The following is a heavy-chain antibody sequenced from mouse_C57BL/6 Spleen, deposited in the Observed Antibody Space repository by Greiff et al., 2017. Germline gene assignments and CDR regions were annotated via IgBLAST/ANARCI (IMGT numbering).Heavy chain of an antibody. J-gene: IGHJ1*03. CDR3: AREITTVVANWYFES. CDR1: GYTFTSYW. Sequence: QVQLQQPGAELVKPGASVKLSCKASGYTFTSYWMHWVKQRPGQGLEWIGMIHPNSGSTNYNEKFKSKATLTVDKSASTAYMQLSSLTSEDSAVYYCAREITTVVANWYFESGAQGPRSPSPQ. V-gene: IGHV1-64*01. CDR2: IHPNSGST. D-gene: IGHD1-1*01.